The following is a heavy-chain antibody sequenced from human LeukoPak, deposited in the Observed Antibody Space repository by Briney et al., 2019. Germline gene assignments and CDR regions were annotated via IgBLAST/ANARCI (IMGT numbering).Heavy chain of an antibody. Sequence: PGGSLRLSCAASGFTFDDYAMHWVRQAPGKGLEWVSAISGSGGSTYYADSVKGRFTISRDNSKNTLYLQMNSLRAEDTAVYYCAKDGEELWFGELLTAGGYFDYWGQGTLVTVSS. CDR2: ISGSGGST. J-gene: IGHJ4*02. D-gene: IGHD3-10*01. CDR1: GFTFDDYA. V-gene: IGHV3-23*01. CDR3: AKDGEELWFGELLTAGGYFDY.